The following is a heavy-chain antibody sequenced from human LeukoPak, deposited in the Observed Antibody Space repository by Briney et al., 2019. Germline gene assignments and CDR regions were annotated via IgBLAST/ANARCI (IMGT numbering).Heavy chain of an antibody. J-gene: IGHJ4*02. CDR3: ARDIGAARSDY. CDR1: GGSFSGYY. D-gene: IGHD6-6*01. V-gene: IGHV4-34*01. Sequence: SETLSLTCAVYGGSFSGYYWSWIRQPPGKGLEWIGEINHSGSTNHNPSLKSRVTISVDTSKNQFSLKLSSVTAADTAVYYCARDIGAARSDYWGQGTLVTVSS. CDR2: INHSGST.